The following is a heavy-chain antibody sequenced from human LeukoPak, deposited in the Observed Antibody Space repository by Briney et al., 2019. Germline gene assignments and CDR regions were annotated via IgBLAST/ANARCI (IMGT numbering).Heavy chain of an antibody. Sequence: ASVKVSCKASGYTFTGYYMHWVRQAPGQGLEWMGWINPNSGGTNYAQKFQGRVTMTRETSISTAYMELSRLRSDGTAVYYCERDSMDYDILTGYYNGWFDTWGQGTLVTVYS. V-gene: IGHV1-2*02. D-gene: IGHD3-9*01. J-gene: IGHJ5*02. CDR1: GYTFTGYY. CDR2: INPNSGGT. CDR3: ERDSMDYDILTGYYNGWFDT.